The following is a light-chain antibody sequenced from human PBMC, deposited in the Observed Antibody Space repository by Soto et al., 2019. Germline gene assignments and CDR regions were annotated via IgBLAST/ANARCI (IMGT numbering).Light chain of an antibody. CDR3: AAWDDSLNGYV. Sequence: QSVLTQPPSASGTPGQRVTISCSGSSSNIGSNTVNWYQQLPGTAPKLLIHANNQRPSGVPDRFSGSKSGTSASLAISWLQYKEADYYCAAWDDSLNGYVFGTGTKVTVL. CDR1: SSNIGSNT. V-gene: IGLV1-44*01. CDR2: ANN. J-gene: IGLJ1*01.